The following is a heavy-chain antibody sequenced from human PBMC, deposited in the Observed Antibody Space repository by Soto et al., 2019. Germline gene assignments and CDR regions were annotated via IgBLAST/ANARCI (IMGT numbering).Heavy chain of an antibody. D-gene: IGHD6-19*01. J-gene: IGHJ4*02. V-gene: IGHV4-30-4*08. CDR1: GGSISSSSYY. CDR3: ARDHMAPSSMSSY. Sequence: SETLSLTCTVSGGSISSSSYYWSWIRQPPGKGLEWIGYIYYSGSTYYNPSLKSRVTISVDTSKNQFSLKLSSVTAADTAVYYCARDHMAPSSMSSYWGQGTLVTVSS. CDR2: IYYSGST.